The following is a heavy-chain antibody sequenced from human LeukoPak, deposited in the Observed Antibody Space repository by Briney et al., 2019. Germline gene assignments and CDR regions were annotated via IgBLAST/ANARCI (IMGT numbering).Heavy chain of an antibody. CDR1: GFTFSSYA. D-gene: IGHD3-16*02. CDR2: ISYDGSNK. Sequence: PGGSLRLSCAASGFTFSSYAMHWVRQAPGKGLEWVAVISYDGSNKYYADSVKGRFTISRDNSKNTLYLQMNSLRAEDTAVYYCAREGGMITFGGVIGIDSWGQGTLVTVSS. CDR3: AREGGMITFGGVIGIDS. V-gene: IGHV3-30*04. J-gene: IGHJ5*02.